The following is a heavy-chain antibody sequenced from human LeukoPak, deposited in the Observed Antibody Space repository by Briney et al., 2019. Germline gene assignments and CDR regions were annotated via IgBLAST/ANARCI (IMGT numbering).Heavy chain of an antibody. CDR3: AKGIRRYTRASSWSCFDS. CDR2: ISDSGGST. D-gene: IGHD6-13*01. Sequence: SGGSLRLSCAASGFTFSSYPMTWVRQAPGKGLEWVSVISDSGGSTYYADSVKGRFTISRDNSQNTAYLQMNSLRVEDTAVYYCAKGIRRYTRASSWSCFDSWGQGTLGTVS. CDR1: GFTFSSYP. J-gene: IGHJ4*02. V-gene: IGHV3-23*01.